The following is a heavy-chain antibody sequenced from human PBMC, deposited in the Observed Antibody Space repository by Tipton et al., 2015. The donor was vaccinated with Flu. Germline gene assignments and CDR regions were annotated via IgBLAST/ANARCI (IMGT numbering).Heavy chain of an antibody. CDR1: GGSISSGSYY. CDR2: LYTSGST. CDR3: AREGRSSGYYSPYYYGMDV. V-gene: IGHV4-61*02. J-gene: IGHJ6*02. Sequence: TLSLTCTVSGGSISSGSYYWSWIRQPAGKGLEWIGRLYTSGSTNYNPSLKSRVTISVDTSKNQFSLKLSSVTAADTAVYYCAREGRSSGYYSPYYYGMDVWGQGTTVTVSS. D-gene: IGHD3-22*01.